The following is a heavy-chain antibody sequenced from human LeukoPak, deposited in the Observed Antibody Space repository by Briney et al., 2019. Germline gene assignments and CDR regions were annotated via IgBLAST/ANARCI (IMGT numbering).Heavy chain of an antibody. CDR1: GFTFTNSA. Sequence: GGSLRLSCAASGFTFTNSAMSWVRQAPGKGLGWVSSISGSGSNTYYADSVKGRFTISRDTSKNTLYLQMNSLRAEDRAVYYCAKGAAGPNWFDPWGQGTLVTVSS. J-gene: IGHJ5*02. D-gene: IGHD6-13*01. CDR2: ISGSGSNT. CDR3: AKGAAGPNWFDP. V-gene: IGHV3-23*01.